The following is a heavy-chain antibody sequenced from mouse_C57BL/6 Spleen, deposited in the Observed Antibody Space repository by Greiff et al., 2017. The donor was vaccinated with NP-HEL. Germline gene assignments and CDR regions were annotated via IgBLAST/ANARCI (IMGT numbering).Heavy chain of an antibody. Sequence: EVKVEESGGGLVQPGGSMKLSCAASGFTFSDAWMDWVRQSPEKGLEWVAEIRNKANNHATYYAESVKGRFTISRDDSKSSVYLQMNSLRAEDTGSDDWTRGLRRGGSDYFDYWGQGTTLTVSS. D-gene: IGHD2-2*01. CDR1: GFTFSDAW. J-gene: IGHJ2*01. CDR2: IRNKANNHAT. V-gene: IGHV6-6*01. CDR3: TRGLRRGGSDYFDY.